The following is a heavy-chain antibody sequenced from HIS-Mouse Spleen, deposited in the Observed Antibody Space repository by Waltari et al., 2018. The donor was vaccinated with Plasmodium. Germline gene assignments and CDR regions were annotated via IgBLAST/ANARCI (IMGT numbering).Heavy chain of an antibody. V-gene: IGHV2-5*02. Sequence: QLTLKESGPTLVKPTQTLTLTCTFSGFSLSTSGVGVGWIRQHPGKALEWLAIMYWDDDKRYSPSLKSRLTITKDTSKNQVVLTMTNMDPVDTATYYCAHRPDCSSTSCYGGFDYWGQGTLVTVSS. CDR3: AHRPDCSSTSCYGGFDY. D-gene: IGHD2-2*01. CDR2: MYWDDDK. CDR1: GFSLSTSGVG. J-gene: IGHJ4*02.